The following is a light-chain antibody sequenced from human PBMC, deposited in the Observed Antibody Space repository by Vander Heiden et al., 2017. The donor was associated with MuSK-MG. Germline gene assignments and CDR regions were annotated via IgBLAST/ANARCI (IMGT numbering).Light chain of an antibody. V-gene: IGLV1-40*01. CDR1: SSNIGAGYD. J-gene: IGLJ3*02. CDR3: QSYDSSLSGSV. Sequence: QSALTQSPSVSAAPGQRVSISRTGSSSNIGAGYDVHWYQQRPGTAPKLLIYGNRNRPSGVPDRFSGSKSGTSASLAITGLQAEDEADYYCQSYDSSLSGSVFGGGTKLTVL. CDR2: GNR.